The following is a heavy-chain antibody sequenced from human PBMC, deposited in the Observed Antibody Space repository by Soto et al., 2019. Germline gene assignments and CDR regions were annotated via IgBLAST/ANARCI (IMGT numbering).Heavy chain of an antibody. J-gene: IGHJ6*03. CDR1: GFTVSSNY. D-gene: IGHD5-18*01. V-gene: IGHV3-66*01. CDR3: ARTAMAPNYYMDV. Sequence: EVQLVESGGGLVQPGGSLRLSCAASGFTVSSNYMSWVRQAPGKGLEWVSVIYSGGSTYYADSVKGRFTISRDNSKNTLYLQMTSLRAEDTAVYYCARTAMAPNYYMDVWGKGTTVTVSS. CDR2: IYSGGST.